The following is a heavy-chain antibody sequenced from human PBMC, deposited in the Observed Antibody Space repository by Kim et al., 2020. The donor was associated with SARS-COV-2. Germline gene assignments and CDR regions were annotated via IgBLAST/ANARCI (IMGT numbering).Heavy chain of an antibody. J-gene: IGHJ4*02. D-gene: IGHD4-17*01. V-gene: IGHV4-34*01. CDR2: ST. CDR3: ARGPGDYVGY. Sequence: STNYNPSLKSRVTISVDTSKNQFSLKLSSVTAADTAVYYCARGPGDYVGYWGQGTLVTVSS.